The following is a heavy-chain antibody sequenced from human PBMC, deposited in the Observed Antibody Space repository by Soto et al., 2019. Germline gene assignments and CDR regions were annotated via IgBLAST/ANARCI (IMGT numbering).Heavy chain of an antibody. CDR3: ARGGRITMIVVVIGDDAFDI. D-gene: IGHD3-22*01. V-gene: IGHV4-4*02. CDR1: GGSISSSNW. Sequence: SETLSLTCAVSGGSISSSNWWSWVRQPPGKGLEWIGEIYHSGSTNYNPSLKSRVTISVDKSKNQFSLKLGSVTAADTAVYYCARGGRITMIVVVIGDDAFDIWGQGTMVTVSS. CDR2: IYHSGST. J-gene: IGHJ3*02.